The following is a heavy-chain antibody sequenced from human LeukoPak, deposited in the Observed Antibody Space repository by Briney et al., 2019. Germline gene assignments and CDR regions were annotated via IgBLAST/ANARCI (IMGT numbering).Heavy chain of an antibody. V-gene: IGHV3-30*18. J-gene: IGHJ6*04. CDR1: GFTFSSYG. Sequence: PGGSLRLSWAASGFTFSSYGMHWVRQAPGKGLEWVAVISYDGSNKYYADSVKGRFTISRDNSKNTLYLQMNSLRAEDTAVYYCAKDVYCSSTSCYRPKYYYGMDVWGKGTTVTVSS. D-gene: IGHD2-2*01. CDR2: ISYDGSNK. CDR3: AKDVYCSSTSCYRPKYYYGMDV.